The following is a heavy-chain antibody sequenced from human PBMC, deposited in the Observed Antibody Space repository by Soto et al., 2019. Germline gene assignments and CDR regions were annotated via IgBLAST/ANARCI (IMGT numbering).Heavy chain of an antibody. CDR2: ISSSSYI. V-gene: IGHV3-21*01. CDR3: ARDGPYCSSTSCYPNWFDP. D-gene: IGHD2-2*01. J-gene: IGHJ5*02. Sequence: GGSLRLSCAASGFTFSSYSMNWVRQAPGKWLEWVSSISSSSYIYYADSVKGRFTISRDNAKNSLYLQMNSLRAEDTAVYYCARDGPYCSSTSCYPNWFDPWGQGTLVTVSS. CDR1: GFTFSSYS.